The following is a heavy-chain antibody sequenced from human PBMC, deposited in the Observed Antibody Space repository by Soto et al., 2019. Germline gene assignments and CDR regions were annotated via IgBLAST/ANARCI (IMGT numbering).Heavy chain of an antibody. CDR3: ARVFSSGSGWMYYFDF. D-gene: IGHD6-25*01. V-gene: IGHV4-4*02. CDR1: SDSIAGENW. CDR2: IFHTGST. J-gene: IGHJ4*02. Sequence: QVQLQESGPGLVKPSETLSLTCTVSSDSIAGENWWSWVRQPPGMGLEWIGEIFHTGSTNYNPSLKSRVTMEVDKSKNQFSLSLISATAADTAVYHCARVFSSGSGWMYYFDFWGQGTLVSVSS.